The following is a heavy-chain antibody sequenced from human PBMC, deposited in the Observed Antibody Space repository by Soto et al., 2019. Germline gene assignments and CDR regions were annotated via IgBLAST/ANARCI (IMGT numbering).Heavy chain of an antibody. D-gene: IGHD6-6*01. CDR1: GGSISSGGYY. Sequence: QVQLQESGPGLVKPSQPLSLTCTVSGGSISSGGYYWSWIRQHPGKGLEWLGYIYYSGSTYYNPTFKSRVTISVDTSKNHFSLKLSSVTAAGTAVYYCASLSTRHEFDYWGQGSLVTVSS. CDR2: IYYSGST. J-gene: IGHJ4*02. V-gene: IGHV4-31*03. CDR3: ASLSTRHEFDY.